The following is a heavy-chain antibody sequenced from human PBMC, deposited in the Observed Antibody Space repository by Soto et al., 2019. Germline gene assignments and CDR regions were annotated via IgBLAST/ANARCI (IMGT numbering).Heavy chain of an antibody. CDR3: ARCAYGSYTFGIDV. D-gene: IGHD3-3*01. J-gene: IGHJ6*02. Sequence: QVQLQESGPGLVKSSGTLSLTCAVSSVSISSSHWWTWVRQPPGKGLEWIGEIHYSGTTNYNPPLVGRVTISADKSRNQFSLILSSVTAADTAVYYCARCAYGSYTFGIDVWGQGTTVTVSS. V-gene: IGHV4-4*02. CDR1: SVSISSSHW. CDR2: IHYSGTT.